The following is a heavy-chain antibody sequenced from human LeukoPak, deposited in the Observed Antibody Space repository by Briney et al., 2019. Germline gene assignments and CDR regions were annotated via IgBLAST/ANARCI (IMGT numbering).Heavy chain of an antibody. CDR3: ARGISGYLDAFDI. CDR1: GFTLSDYY. J-gene: IGHJ3*02. Sequence: PGGSLRLSCAASGFTLSDYYLTWIRQAPGKGLEWVSYITSSGSTIYYADSVKGRFTISRDNAKNSLYLQMNSLRAEDTAVYYCARGISGYLDAFDIGGQGTMVTVSS. V-gene: IGHV3-11*04. D-gene: IGHD3-22*01. CDR2: ITSSGSTI.